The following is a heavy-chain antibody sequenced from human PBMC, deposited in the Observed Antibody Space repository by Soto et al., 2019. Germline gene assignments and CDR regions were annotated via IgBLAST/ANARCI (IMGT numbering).Heavy chain of an antibody. CDR1: GFTFITYD. V-gene: IGHV1-8*01. CDR3: ARRKERSGPQYLDL. D-gene: IGHD6-25*01. Sequence: ASVKVSCKASGFTFITYDFSWVRQAAGQGLEWMGWMNPNNGNAGFAQKFRGRINMTRNTSISTAYLELSSLRSDDSAVYFCARRKERSGPQYLDLGGQGKQGTVSS. J-gene: IGHJ4*02. CDR2: MNPNNGNA.